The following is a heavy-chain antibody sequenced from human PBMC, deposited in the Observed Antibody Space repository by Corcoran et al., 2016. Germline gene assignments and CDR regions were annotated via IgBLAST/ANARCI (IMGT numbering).Heavy chain of an antibody. V-gene: IGHV3-30*18. D-gene: IGHD2-21*02. CDR1: GFTFSSYG. CDR3: AKDRAYCGGDCGDWFDP. CDR2: ISYDGSNK. Sequence: QVQLVESGGGVVQPGRSLRLSCAASGFTFSSYGMHWVRQAPGKGLEWVAVISYDGSNKYYADSVKGRFTISRDNSKNTLYLQMNSLRAEDTAVYYCAKDRAYCGGDCGDWFDPWGQGTLVTVSS. J-gene: IGHJ5*02.